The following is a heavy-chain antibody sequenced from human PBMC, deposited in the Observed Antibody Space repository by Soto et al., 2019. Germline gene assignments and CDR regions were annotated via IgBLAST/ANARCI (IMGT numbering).Heavy chain of an antibody. V-gene: IGHV1-69*13. CDR3: ARGRDGSNYYFDY. CDR2: IVPIFGKA. J-gene: IGHJ4*02. CDR1: GGTFSDSV. Sequence: SVKVSCKASGGTFSDSVTSWVRQAPGQGLEWMGGIVPIFGKANLAEKFQDRVTITADESTSTAYMRLSSLRSEDTAVYYCARGRDGSNYYFDYWGQGTLVTVS. D-gene: IGHD3-10*01.